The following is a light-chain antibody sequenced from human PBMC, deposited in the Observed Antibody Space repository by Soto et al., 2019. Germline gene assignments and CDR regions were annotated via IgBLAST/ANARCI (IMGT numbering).Light chain of an antibody. CDR3: QQYRSSPPVT. Sequence: EIVLTQSPGTLSLSPGERATLSCRASQSVSSSYLAWYQQKPGQAPRLLIYGASGRATGIPDRFSGSGCRTEIPLTISSLEPEDFDVFGCQQYRSSPPVTFGQGTRLEIK. CDR2: GAS. CDR1: QSVSSSY. V-gene: IGKV3-20*01. J-gene: IGKJ5*01.